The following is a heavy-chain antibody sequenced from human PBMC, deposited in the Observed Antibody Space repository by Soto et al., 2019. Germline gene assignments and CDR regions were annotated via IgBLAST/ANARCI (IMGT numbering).Heavy chain of an antibody. V-gene: IGHV1-46*01. CDR3: VHDYGDYRFNP. CDR2: INPSGGST. J-gene: IGHJ5*02. D-gene: IGHD4-17*01. CDR1: GYTFTSYY. Sequence: ASVKVSCKASGYTFTSYYMHWVRQAPGQGLEWMGIINPSGGSTSYAQKFQGRVTMTRDTSTSTVYMELSSLRSEDTAVYYCVHDYGDYRFNPWGQGTLVTVSS.